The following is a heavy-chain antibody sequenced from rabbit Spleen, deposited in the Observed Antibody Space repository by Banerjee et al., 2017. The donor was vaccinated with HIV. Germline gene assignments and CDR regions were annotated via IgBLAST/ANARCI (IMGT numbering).Heavy chain of an antibody. CDR1: GFSFSSNYY. V-gene: IGHV1S43*01. D-gene: IGHD4-1*01. CDR2: IWPTTDTT. Sequence: QEQLEESGGGLVKPEGSLTLTCKASGFSFSSNYYMSWVRQAPGKGLEWIGIIWPTTDTTYYASWVNGRFTISSDNAQKTVDLQMNSLTAADTATYFCARDLAGVIGWNFGWWGQGTLVTVS. J-gene: IGHJ3*01. CDR3: ARDLAGVIGWNFGW.